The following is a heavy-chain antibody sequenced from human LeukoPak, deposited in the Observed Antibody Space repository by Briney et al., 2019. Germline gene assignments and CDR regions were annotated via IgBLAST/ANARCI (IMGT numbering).Heavy chain of an antibody. CDR2: IRQDGGEK. CDR3: ARDGTAAGLYFDL. J-gene: IGHJ4*01. D-gene: IGHD6-13*01. Sequence: GGSLRLSCAVSGFTFSSYWMNWVRQAPGKGLEWVASIRQDGGEKSYVDSVKGRFTISRGNTKNSLYLQMSSLRAEDTAVYYCARDGTAAGLYFDLWGQGTLVTVSS. CDR1: GFTFSSYW. V-gene: IGHV3-7*01.